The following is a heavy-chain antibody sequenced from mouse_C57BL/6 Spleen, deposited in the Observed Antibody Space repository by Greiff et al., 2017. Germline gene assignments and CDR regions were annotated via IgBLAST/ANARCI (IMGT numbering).Heavy chain of an antibody. J-gene: IGHJ2*01. CDR2: IHPSDSDT. CDR3: AIWGTTVVATYYFDD. V-gene: IGHV1-74*01. Sequence: QVQLQQPGAELVKPGASVKVSCKASGYTFTSYWMHWVKQRPGQGLEWIGRIHPSDSDTNYNQKFKGKATLTVDKSSSTAYMQVSSLTSEDSAVYYCAIWGTTVVATYYFDDWGQGTTLTVSS. CDR1: GYTFTSYW. D-gene: IGHD1-1*01.